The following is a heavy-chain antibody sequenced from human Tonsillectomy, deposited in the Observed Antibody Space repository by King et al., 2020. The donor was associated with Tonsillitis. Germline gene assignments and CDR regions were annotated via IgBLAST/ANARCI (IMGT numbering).Heavy chain of an antibody. V-gene: IGHV4-34*01. CDR2: INHSGST. D-gene: IGHD6-13*01. CDR1: GGSFSGYY. J-gene: IGHJ6*02. CDR3: ARVWYSSSWSPIYYYYYGMDV. Sequence: LQQWGAGLLKPSETLSLTCAVYGGSFSGYYWSWIRQPPGKGLEWIGEINHSGSTNYNPSLKSRVTISVDTSKNQLSLKLSSVTAADTAVYYCARVWYSSSWSPIYYYYYGMDVWGQGTTVTVSS.